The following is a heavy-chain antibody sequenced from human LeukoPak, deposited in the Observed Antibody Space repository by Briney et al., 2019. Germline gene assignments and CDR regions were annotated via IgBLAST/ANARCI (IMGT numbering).Heavy chain of an antibody. Sequence: SETLSLTCTVSGGSISSSSYYWGWIRQPPGKGLEWIGSIYYSGSTYYNPSLKSRATISVDTSKNQFSLKLSSVTAADTAVYYCARGHYDSSGYYDYWGQGTLVTVSS. V-gene: IGHV4-39*07. J-gene: IGHJ4*02. CDR2: IYYSGST. D-gene: IGHD3-22*01. CDR1: GGSISSSSYY. CDR3: ARGHYDSSGYYDY.